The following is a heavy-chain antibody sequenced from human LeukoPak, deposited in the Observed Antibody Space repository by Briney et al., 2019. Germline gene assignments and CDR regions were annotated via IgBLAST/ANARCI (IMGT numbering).Heavy chain of an antibody. CDR1: GFTFRSHG. J-gene: IGHJ4*02. CDR3: ARANPTTPIYYFDF. D-gene: IGHD4-17*01. Sequence: GGSLRLSCAGFGFTFRSHGMDWVRQAPGKGLEWVSYISSSGDRIYYADPVRGRLAISRDNDGNSLFLEMNTLRAEDTAVYYCARANPTTPIYYFDFWGRGTLVTVSS. V-gene: IGHV3-48*01. CDR2: ISSSGDRI.